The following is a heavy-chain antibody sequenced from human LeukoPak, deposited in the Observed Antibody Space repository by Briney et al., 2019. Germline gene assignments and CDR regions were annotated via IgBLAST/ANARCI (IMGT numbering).Heavy chain of an antibody. CDR2: IYHSGST. CDR3: ARGSAWYFVY. CDR1: GDSVSSGSSY. V-gene: IGHV4-61*01. Sequence: TSETLSLTCIVSGDSVSSGSSYWSWIRQPPGEGLQWLGYIYHSGSTNYNPSLKSRVTISVDTSKNQFSLKLSSVTTADTAVYYCARGSAWYFVYWGQGTLVTVSS. J-gene: IGHJ4*02. D-gene: IGHD6-19*01.